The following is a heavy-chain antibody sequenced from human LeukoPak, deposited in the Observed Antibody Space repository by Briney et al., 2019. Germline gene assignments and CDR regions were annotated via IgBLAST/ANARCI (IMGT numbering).Heavy chain of an antibody. CDR3: AKGSSGWYYPHFDY. D-gene: IGHD6-19*01. CDR1: GFTFSSYA. V-gene: IGHV3-30-3*01. Sequence: GGSLRLSCAASGFTFSSYAMHWVRQAPGKGLEWVAVISYDGSNKYYADSVKGRFTISRDNSKNTLYLQMNSLRAEDTAVYYCAKGSSGWYYPHFDYWGQGTLVTVSS. CDR2: ISYDGSNK. J-gene: IGHJ4*02.